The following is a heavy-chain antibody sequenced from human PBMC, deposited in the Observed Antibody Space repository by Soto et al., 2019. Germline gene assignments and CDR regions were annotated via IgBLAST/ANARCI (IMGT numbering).Heavy chain of an antibody. Sequence: SVKVSCKASGDTFSSYAISWARQAPGQGLEWMGGIIPIFGTANYAQKFQSRVTITADESTSTAYMELSSLRSEDTAVYYCARASQYYEYVWGSSPHYYGMDVWGQGTTVTVSS. CDR2: IIPIFGTA. D-gene: IGHD3-16*01. J-gene: IGHJ6*02. V-gene: IGHV1-69*13. CDR3: ARASQYYEYVWGSSPHYYGMDV. CDR1: GDTFSSYA.